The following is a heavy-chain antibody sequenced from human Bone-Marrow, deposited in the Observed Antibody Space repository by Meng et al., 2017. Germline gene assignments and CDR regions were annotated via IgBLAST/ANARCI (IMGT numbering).Heavy chain of an antibody. CDR2: INPKSGDT. CDR1: GYTFPDYW. V-gene: IGHV1-2*06. D-gene: IGHD6-13*01. Sequence: QVQLVQSGAGVKRPGSSVTVSCKVSGYTFPDYWLHWVRRAPGQGLEWMGRINPKSGDTHYAQRFQGRATMTGDTSISTAYMELSGLRSDDTAMYYCARDEDISAAGKLFGDYWGQGTLVTVSS. CDR3: ARDEDISAAGKLFGDY. J-gene: IGHJ4*02.